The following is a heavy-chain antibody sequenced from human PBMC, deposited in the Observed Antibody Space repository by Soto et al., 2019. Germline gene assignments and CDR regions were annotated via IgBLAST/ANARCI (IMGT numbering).Heavy chain of an antibody. J-gene: IGHJ4*01. CDR2: INPSGGST. CDR3: ARDRSSSWYQYYFDY. V-gene: IGHV1-46*01. CDR1: GYTFTSYY. D-gene: IGHD6-13*01. Sequence: ASVKVSCKASGYTFTSYYMHWVRQAPGQGLEWMGIINPSGGSTSYAQKFQGRVTMTRDTSTSTVYMELSSLRSEDTAVYYCARDRSSSWYQYYFDYWGQEPWSPSPQ.